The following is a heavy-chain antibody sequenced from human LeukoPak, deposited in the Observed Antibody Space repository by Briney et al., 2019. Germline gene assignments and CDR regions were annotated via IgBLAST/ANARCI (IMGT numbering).Heavy chain of an antibody. D-gene: IGHD3-22*01. CDR1: GFTFSSYW. CDR3: ARDPGSSGYYPYFDY. Sequence: AGGSLRLSCAASGFTFSSYWMSWVRQAPGKGLEWVANIKQDGSEKYYVDSVKGQFTISRDNAKNSLYLQMNSLRAEDTAVYYCARDPGSSGYYPYFDYWGQGTLVTVSP. CDR2: IKQDGSEK. J-gene: IGHJ4*02. V-gene: IGHV3-7*01.